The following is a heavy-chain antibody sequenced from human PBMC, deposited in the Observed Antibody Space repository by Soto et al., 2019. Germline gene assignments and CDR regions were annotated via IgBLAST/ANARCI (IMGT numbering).Heavy chain of an antibody. CDR2: ISWNSGSI. J-gene: IGHJ4*02. D-gene: IGHD3-3*01. Sequence: VQLVESGGGLVQPGRSLRLSCAASGFTFDDYAMHWVRQAPGKGLEWVSGISWNSGSIGYADSVKGRFTISRDNAKNSLYLQMNSLRAEDTALYYCAKGYYDFWSGCFDYWGQGTLVTVSS. V-gene: IGHV3-9*01. CDR3: AKGYYDFWSGCFDY. CDR1: GFTFDDYA.